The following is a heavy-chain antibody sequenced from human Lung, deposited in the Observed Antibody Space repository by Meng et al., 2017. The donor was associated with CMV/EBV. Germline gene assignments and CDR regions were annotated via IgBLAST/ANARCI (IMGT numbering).Heavy chain of an antibody. CDR3: ARDGIVVPSTSYYYYGMDV. D-gene: IGHD2-2*01. Sequence: SXAASGFTFSSYAMHWVRQAPGKGLEWVAVISYDGSNKYYADSVKGRFTISRDNSKNTLYLQMNSLRAEDTAVYYCARDGIVVPSTSYYYYGMDVXGQGXTVTVSS. J-gene: IGHJ6*02. CDR2: ISYDGSNK. CDR1: GFTFSSYA. V-gene: IGHV3-30*04.